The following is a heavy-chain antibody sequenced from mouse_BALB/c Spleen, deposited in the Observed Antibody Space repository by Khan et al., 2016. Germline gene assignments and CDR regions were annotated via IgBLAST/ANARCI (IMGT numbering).Heavy chain of an antibody. D-gene: IGHD1-1*01. J-gene: IGHJ4*01. CDR2: IWAGGVT. CDR1: GFSLTSYD. Sequence: QVQLKESGPGLVAPSQSLSITCTVSGFSLTSYDTSWIRQPPGKGLEWLGVIWAGGVTKYTSAFMSRVSITKDYFKSHVFLKMNSLQTDDTAIYYCVREGYGSTYGSIDYWGQGTSVTVSS. CDR3: VREGYGSTYGSIDY. V-gene: IGHV2-9-2*01.